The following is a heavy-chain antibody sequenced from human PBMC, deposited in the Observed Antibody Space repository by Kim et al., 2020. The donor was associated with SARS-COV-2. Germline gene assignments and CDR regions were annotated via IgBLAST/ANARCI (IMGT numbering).Heavy chain of an antibody. J-gene: IGHJ4*02. CDR2: K. CDR3: ARAPPGYFFDY. D-gene: IGHD3-9*01. Sequence: KSYAQKFQGRVTMTRDTSTSTVYMELSSLRSEDTAVYYCARAPPGYFFDYWGQGTLVTVSS. V-gene: IGHV1-46*01.